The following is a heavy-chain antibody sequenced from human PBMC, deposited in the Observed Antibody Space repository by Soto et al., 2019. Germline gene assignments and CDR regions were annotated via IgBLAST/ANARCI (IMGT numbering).Heavy chain of an antibody. CDR3: ARIPDPGGDYYDSSGYIDY. CDR2: IIPIFGTA. Sequence: SVKVSCKASGGTFSSYAISWVRQAPGQGLEWMGGIIPIFGTANYAQKFQGRVTITADESTSTAYMELSSLRSEDTAVYYCARIPDPGGDYYDSSGYIDYWGQGTLVTVSS. CDR1: GGTFSSYA. J-gene: IGHJ4*02. D-gene: IGHD3-22*01. V-gene: IGHV1-69*13.